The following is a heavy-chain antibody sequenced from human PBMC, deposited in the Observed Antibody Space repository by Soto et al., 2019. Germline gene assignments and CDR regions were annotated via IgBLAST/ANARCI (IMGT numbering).Heavy chain of an antibody. D-gene: IGHD5-12*01. CDR2: IYYSGST. CDR3: ARDLYSGYDCAY. CDR1: GGSISSYY. V-gene: IGHV4-59*01. J-gene: IGHJ4*02. Sequence: SETLSLTCTVSGGSISSYYWSWIRQPPGKGLEWIGYIYYSGSTNYNPSLKSRVTISVDTSKNQFSLKLSSVTAADTAVYYCARDLYSGYDCAYWGQGTLVTVSS.